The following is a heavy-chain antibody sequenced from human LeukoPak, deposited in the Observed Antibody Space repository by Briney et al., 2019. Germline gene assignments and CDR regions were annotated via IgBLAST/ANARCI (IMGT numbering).Heavy chain of an antibody. CDR2: IIPIFGTA. CDR3: ARVAAYYDFWSGYSWNWFDP. V-gene: IGHV1-69*13. D-gene: IGHD3-3*01. CDR1: GGTFSSYA. J-gene: IGHJ5*02. Sequence: SVKVSCKASGGTFSSYAISWVRQAPGQGLEWMGGIIPIFGTANYAQKFQGRVTITADESTSTAYMELSSLRSEDAAVYYCARVAAYYDFWSGYSWNWFDPWGQGTLVTVSS.